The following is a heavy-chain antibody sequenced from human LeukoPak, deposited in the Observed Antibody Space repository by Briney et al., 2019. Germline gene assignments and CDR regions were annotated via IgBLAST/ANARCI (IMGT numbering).Heavy chain of an antibody. V-gene: IGHV3-23*01. Sequence: PGGSLRLSCAASGFTFSSFWMSWVRQAPGKGLEWVSAISGSGGSTYYADSVKGRFTISRDNSKNTLYLQMNSLRAEDTAVYYCAKVQQWLSYNWFDPWGQGTLVTVSS. D-gene: IGHD6-19*01. J-gene: IGHJ5*02. CDR2: ISGSGGST. CDR1: GFTFSSFW. CDR3: AKVQQWLSYNWFDP.